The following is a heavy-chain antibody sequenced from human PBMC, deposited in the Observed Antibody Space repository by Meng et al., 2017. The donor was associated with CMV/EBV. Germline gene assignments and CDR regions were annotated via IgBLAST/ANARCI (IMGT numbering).Heavy chain of an antibody. D-gene: IGHD3-9*01. CDR1: GGSISSYC. Sequence: SETLSLTCTVSGGSISSYCWSWIRQPPGKGLEWIGYIYYSGSTNYNPSLKSRVTISVDTSKNQFSLKLSSVTAADTAVYYCARERVLYYDILTGWLGYYGMDVWGQGTTVTVSS. CDR2: IYYSGST. CDR3: ARERVLYYDILTGWLGYYGMDV. J-gene: IGHJ6*02. V-gene: IGHV4-59*01.